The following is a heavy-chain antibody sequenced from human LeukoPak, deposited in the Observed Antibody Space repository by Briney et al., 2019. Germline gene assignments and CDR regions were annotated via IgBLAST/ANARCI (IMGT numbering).Heavy chain of an antibody. CDR1: GGPFSSYY. Sequence: SETLSLTCAVYGGPFSSYYWSWIRQPPGKGLEWIGRINHIGSTNYNPSLNSRVTISVDMSKNQFSLKLSSVTAADTAVYYCARLIYYDSSGYLDYWGQGSLVTVSS. CDR2: INHIGST. V-gene: IGHV4-34*01. CDR3: ARLIYYDSSGYLDY. D-gene: IGHD3-22*01. J-gene: IGHJ4*02.